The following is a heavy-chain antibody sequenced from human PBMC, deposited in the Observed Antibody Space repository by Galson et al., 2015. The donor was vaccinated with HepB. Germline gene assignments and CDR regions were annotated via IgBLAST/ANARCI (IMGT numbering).Heavy chain of an antibody. CDR1: GYTLTELS. Sequence: SVKVSCKVSGYTLTELSMHWVRQAPGKGLEWMGGLDPENGDAIYAQEFQGRVTMTEDTSTDTAYMELSSLRSEDTAVYYCATVLVPGSRNFRPFMVFHDWGQGTLVTVSS. V-gene: IGHV1-24*01. CDR3: ATVLVPGSRNFRPFMVFHD. CDR2: LDPENGDA. J-gene: IGHJ4*02. D-gene: IGHD1-14*01.